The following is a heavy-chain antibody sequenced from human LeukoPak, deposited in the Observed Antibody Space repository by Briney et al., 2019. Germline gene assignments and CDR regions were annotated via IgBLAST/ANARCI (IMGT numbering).Heavy chain of an antibody. Sequence: ASVKVSCKASGGTFSSYAISWVRQAPGQGLEWMGGIIPIFGTANYAQKFQGRVTITADESTSTAYMELSSLRSEDTAAYYCARALAALGAFDYWGQGTLVTVSS. CDR2: IIPIFGTA. CDR3: ARALAALGAFDY. V-gene: IGHV1-69*13. J-gene: IGHJ4*02. CDR1: GGTFSSYA. D-gene: IGHD2-15*01.